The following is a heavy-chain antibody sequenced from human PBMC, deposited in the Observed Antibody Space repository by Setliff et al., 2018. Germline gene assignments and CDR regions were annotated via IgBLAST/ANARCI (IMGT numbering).Heavy chain of an antibody. CDR1: GFSFSSYA. CDR3: VRRGGTAGQGAFDI. CDR2: VNDNGRTT. Sequence: PGGSLRLSCAASGFSFSSYAVSWVRQAPGKGLEWVSTVNDNGRTTYYPNSVKGQFTISRDNSKNTLYLQMNNLRAEDTALYYCVRRGGTAGQGAFDIWGQGTMVTVSS. V-gene: IGHV3-23*01. J-gene: IGHJ3*02. D-gene: IGHD6-19*01.